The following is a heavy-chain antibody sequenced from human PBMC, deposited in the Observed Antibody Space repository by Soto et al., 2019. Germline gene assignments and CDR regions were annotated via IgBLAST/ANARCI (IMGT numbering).Heavy chain of an antibody. CDR2: IIPIFGNT. J-gene: IGHJ5*02. Sequence: ASVKVSCKASGGTFSSYAISWVRQAPGQGLEWMGGIIPIFGNTNYAQKLQGRVTMTTDTSTSTAYMELRSLRSDDTAVYYCARDGGVQARFDPWGQGTLVTVSS. CDR1: GGTFSSYA. D-gene: IGHD2-8*02. CDR3: ARDGGVQARFDP. V-gene: IGHV1-18*01.